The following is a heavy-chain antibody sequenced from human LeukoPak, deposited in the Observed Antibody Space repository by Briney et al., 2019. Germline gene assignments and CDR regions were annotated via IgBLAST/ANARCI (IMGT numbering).Heavy chain of an antibody. CDR1: GASISDAAYY. Sequence: KPSETLSLTCTVSGASISDAAYYWSWIRQHPGEGLEWIGYIYYSGSTSYNPSLKSRVTISVDTSKNHFSLKLSSVTAADTAVYYCARGWGPYSSGWIDYWGQGTLVTVSS. CDR3: ARGWGPYSSGWIDY. J-gene: IGHJ4*02. CDR2: IYYSGST. V-gene: IGHV4-31*03. D-gene: IGHD6-19*01.